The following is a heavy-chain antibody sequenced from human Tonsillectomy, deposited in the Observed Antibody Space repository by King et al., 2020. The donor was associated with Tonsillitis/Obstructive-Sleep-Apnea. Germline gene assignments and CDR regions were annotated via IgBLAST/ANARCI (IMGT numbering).Heavy chain of an antibody. J-gene: IGHJ4*02. V-gene: IGHV3-15*07. CDR1: GFTFSNAW. Sequence: VQLVESGGGLVKPGGSLRLSCAASGFTFSNAWMNWVRQAPGKGLEWVGRIKSKTDGGTTDYAAPVKGRFTISRDDSKNTLYLQMNSLKTEDTAVYYWTAGPYYYGSSGFLLGISPFDYWGQGTLVTVSS. CDR2: IKSKTDGGTT. D-gene: IGHD3-22*01. CDR3: TAGPYYYGSSGFLLGISPFDY.